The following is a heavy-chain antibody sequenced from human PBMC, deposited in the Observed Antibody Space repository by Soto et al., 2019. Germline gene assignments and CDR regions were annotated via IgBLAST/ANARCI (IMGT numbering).Heavy chain of an antibody. Sequence: GASVKVSCKASGYTFTNNDINWVRQAPGQGLEWIGWMNTNTNTTDSAEVFEGRVSLTWDTSISTAYMQLNSLKIDDTAVYYCAXXLISLNNFXSAGSYCEGEVVETSSIRLDPWGQGTLVTVSS. CDR2: MNTNTNTT. D-gene: IGHD3-22*01. CDR1: GYTFTNND. V-gene: IGHV1-8*01. J-gene: IGHJ5*02. CDR3: AXXLISLNNFXSAGSYCEGEVVETSSIRLDP.